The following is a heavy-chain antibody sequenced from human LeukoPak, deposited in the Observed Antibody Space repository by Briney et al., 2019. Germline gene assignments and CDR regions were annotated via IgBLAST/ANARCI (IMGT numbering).Heavy chain of an antibody. D-gene: IGHD2-2*02. CDR1: GYTFTSYG. V-gene: IGHV1-18*01. J-gene: IGHJ3*02. CDR2: ISAYNVNT. Sequence: ASVKVSCKASGYTFTSYGISWVRQAPGQGLEWMGWISAYNVNTNYAQKLQGRVTMTTDTSTRTAYMELRSLRSDDTAVYYCARDTEGYCSSTSCYRDDAFDIWGQGTAVTVSS. CDR3: ARDTEGYCSSTSCYRDDAFDI.